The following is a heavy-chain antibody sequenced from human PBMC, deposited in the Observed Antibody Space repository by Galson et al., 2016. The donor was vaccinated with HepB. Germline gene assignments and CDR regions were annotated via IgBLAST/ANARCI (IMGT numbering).Heavy chain of an antibody. V-gene: IGHV4-39*01. D-gene: IGHD2-2*01. J-gene: IGHJ6*02. CDR2: VFYSGTT. Sequence: SETLSLTCTVSGGSISSGSYYWSWIRQPAGKGLDWIGSVFYSGTTYYNPSLRSRVTIFVDTSKNQFSLRLSSVTVADTAVYYCARHGRHLLMCLDVWGQGSTVTVSS. CDR1: GGSISSGSYY. CDR3: ARHGRHLLMCLDV.